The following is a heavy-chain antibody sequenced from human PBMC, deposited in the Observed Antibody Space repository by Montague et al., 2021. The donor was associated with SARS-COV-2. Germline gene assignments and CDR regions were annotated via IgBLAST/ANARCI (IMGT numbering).Heavy chain of an antibody. J-gene: IGHJ5*02. Sequence: SETLSLTCAVYNGSFTGCFWSWVRQPPGKGLEWIGEINHSGDSNYSPYLKSRVSISLDMSTNQFSLALTSVTAADTAVYFCARSVVSESFYGSGSFLDAWGQGTLVTVSS. V-gene: IGHV4-34*01. CDR3: ARSVVSESFYGSGSFLDA. CDR2: INHSGDS. CDR1: NGSFTGCF. D-gene: IGHD3-10*01.